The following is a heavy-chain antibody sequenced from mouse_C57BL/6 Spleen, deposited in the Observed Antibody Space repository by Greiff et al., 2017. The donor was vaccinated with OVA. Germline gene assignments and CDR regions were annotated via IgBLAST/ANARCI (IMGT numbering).Heavy chain of an antibody. Sequence: QVQLQQSGAELVKPGASVKLSCKASGYTFTEYTIHWVKQRSGQGLEWIGWVYPGSGSIKNNEKFKDKATLTADKSSSTFYMELSRLTSEDSAVYFCARHERDHQEYYFDYWGQGTTLTVSS. CDR3: ARHERDHQEYYFDY. CDR2: VYPGSGSI. V-gene: IGHV1-62-2*01. J-gene: IGHJ2*01. CDR1: GYTFTEYT.